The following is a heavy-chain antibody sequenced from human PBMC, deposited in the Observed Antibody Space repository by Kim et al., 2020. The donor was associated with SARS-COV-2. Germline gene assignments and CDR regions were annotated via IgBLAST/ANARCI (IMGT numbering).Heavy chain of an antibody. J-gene: IGHJ4*02. Sequence: SETLSLTCTVSGGSISSSSYYWGWIRQPPGKGLEWIGSIYYSGSTHYNPSLKSRVTISVDTSKNQFSLKLSSVTAADTAVYYCARLPYILPFDYWGQGTLVTVSS. CDR3: ARLPYILPFDY. CDR1: GGSISSSSYY. CDR2: IYYSGST. D-gene: IGHD2-2*02. V-gene: IGHV4-39*01.